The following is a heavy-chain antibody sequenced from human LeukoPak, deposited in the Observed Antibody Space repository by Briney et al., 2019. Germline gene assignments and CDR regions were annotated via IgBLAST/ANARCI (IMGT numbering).Heavy chain of an antibody. V-gene: IGHV3-7*05. J-gene: IGHJ4*02. CDR3: AGGSGWLIDS. D-gene: IGHD6-19*01. Sequence: GGSLRLSCAASGFTFSTYYMAWVRQAPGKGLEWVANIKQDGSEKFYVDSVKGRFTISRDNGGNSLYLQMNSLRAEDTAAYYCAGGSGWLIDSWGRGTLVTVSS. CDR1: GFTFSTYY. CDR2: IKQDGSEK.